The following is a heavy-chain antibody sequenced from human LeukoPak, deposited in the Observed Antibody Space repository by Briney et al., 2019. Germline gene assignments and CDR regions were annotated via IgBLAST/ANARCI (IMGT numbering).Heavy chain of an antibody. J-gene: IGHJ3*02. D-gene: IGHD3-22*01. Sequence: ASVKVSCKASGYIFTSYDINWVRQATGQGLEWMGWLNRNSGNTGYAQKFQGRVTITRNTSISTAYMELSSLRAEDTAVYYCAKGRVGHSPGYYYGNDAFDIWGQGTMVTVSS. CDR2: LNRNSGNT. CDR1: GYIFTSYD. V-gene: IGHV1-8*03. CDR3: AKGRVGHSPGYYYGNDAFDI.